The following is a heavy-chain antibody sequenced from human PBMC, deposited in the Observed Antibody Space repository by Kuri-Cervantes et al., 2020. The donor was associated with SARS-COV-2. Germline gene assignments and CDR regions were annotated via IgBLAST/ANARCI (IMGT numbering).Heavy chain of an antibody. D-gene: IGHD1-26*01. Sequence: ESLKISCAVSGYSISSGYYWGWIRQPPGKGLEWIGSIYHSGSTYYNPSLKSRVTISVDTSKNQFSLKLSSVTAADTAVYYCARDQEVGATTLDYWGQGTLVTVSS. CDR2: IYHSGST. CDR3: ARDQEVGATTLDY. V-gene: IGHV4-38-2*02. J-gene: IGHJ4*02. CDR1: GYSISSGYY.